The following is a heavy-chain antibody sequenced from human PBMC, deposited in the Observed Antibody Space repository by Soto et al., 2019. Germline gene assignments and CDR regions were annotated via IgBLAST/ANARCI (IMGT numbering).Heavy chain of an antibody. Sequence: EVQVLESGGGLVQPGGSLRLSCAATGFTFSDFAMSWVRQAPGKGLEWVSRIYGGGNGPHYADSVKGRVTISRDNSKNTLYRQMNSLRAEDTAVYYCAKMEWMYPWADSFDYWGQGTLVTVSS. CDR1: GFTFSDFA. CDR3: AKMEWMYPWADSFDY. J-gene: IGHJ4*02. D-gene: IGHD3-3*01. V-gene: IGHV3-23*01. CDR2: IYGGGNGP.